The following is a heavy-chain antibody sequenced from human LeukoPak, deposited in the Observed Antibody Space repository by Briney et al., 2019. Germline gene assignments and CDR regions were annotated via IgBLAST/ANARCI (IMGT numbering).Heavy chain of an antibody. J-gene: IGHJ4*02. CDR1: GFTFSSYA. Sequence: GGSLRLSCAASGFTFSSYAMSWVRQAPGKGLEWVSAISSSGGSTFYADSVKGRFTISRDNSKNTLYLQMNSLRAEDTAVYYCAKGGHDSSGYYYGAFDFWGQGTLVTVSS. D-gene: IGHD3-22*01. V-gene: IGHV3-23*01. CDR3: AKGGHDSSGYYYGAFDF. CDR2: ISSSGGST.